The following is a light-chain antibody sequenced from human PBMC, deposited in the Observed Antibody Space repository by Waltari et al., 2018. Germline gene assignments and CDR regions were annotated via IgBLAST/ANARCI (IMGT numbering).Light chain of an antibody. CDR3: CSYGGSSPWV. V-gene: IGLV2-23*01. CDR1: SRDVGGYDL. J-gene: IGLJ3*02. CDR2: EDS. Sequence: SAPTQPASVPGSPGPALPISCPGTSRDVGGYDLVSWYQQHPGKAPKFIIYEDSKRPSGVSNRFSASKSGNTASLTISGLQAEDEAHYYCCSYGGSSPWVFGGGTKVIVL.